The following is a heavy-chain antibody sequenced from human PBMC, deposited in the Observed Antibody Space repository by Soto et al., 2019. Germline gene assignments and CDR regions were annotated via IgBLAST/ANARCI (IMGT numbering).Heavy chain of an antibody. CDR2: IYYDGNT. Sequence: SETLSLTCTVSGGSITSSSHYWGWIRQAPGKGLECIGNIYYDGNTYYNPSLKSRVTISLDTSKNQFSLRLNSVTAADTAVYYCARSSIAPRLFMYPFDYWGQGTRVTVS. CDR1: GGSITSSSHY. J-gene: IGHJ4*02. V-gene: IGHV4-39*01. D-gene: IGHD6-6*01. CDR3: ARSSIAPRLFMYPFDY.